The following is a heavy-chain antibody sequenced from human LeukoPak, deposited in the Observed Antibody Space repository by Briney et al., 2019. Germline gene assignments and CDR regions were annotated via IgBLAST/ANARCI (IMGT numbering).Heavy chain of an antibody. Sequence: KPSQTLSLTCAISGDSVSSNSAAWNWIRQSPSRGLEWLGRTYYRSKWYNDYAVSVKSRITINPDTSKNQFSLQLNSVTPEDTAVYYCARENYYDSSGPQEGFDPWGQGTLVTVSS. CDR1: GDSVSSNSAA. CDR2: TYYRSKWYN. CDR3: ARENYYDSSGPQEGFDP. J-gene: IGHJ5*02. D-gene: IGHD3-22*01. V-gene: IGHV6-1*01.